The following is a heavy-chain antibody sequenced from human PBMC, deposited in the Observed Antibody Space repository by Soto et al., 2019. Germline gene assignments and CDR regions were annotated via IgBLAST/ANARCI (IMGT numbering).Heavy chain of an antibody. D-gene: IGHD3-22*01. CDR3: ARQSYYDSSGYTDFDY. V-gene: IGHV5-10-1*01. CDR2: IDPSDSYT. Sequence: PGESLKISCKGSGYSFTSYWISWVRQMPGKGLEWMGRIDPSDSYTNYSPSFQGHVTISADKSISTAYLQWSSLKASDTAMYYCARQSYYDSSGYTDFDYWGQGTLVTVSS. CDR1: GYSFTSYW. J-gene: IGHJ4*02.